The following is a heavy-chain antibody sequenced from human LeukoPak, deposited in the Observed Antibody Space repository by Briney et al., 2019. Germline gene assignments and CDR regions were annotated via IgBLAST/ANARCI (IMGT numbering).Heavy chain of an antibody. V-gene: IGHV3-23*01. J-gene: IGHJ3*02. CDR3: AKGPDYSNGAFDI. CDR1: GFTFSSYA. Sequence: GGSPRLSCAASGFTFSSYAMSWVRQAPGKGLEWVSAISGSGGSTYYADSVKGRFTISRDNSKNTLYLQMNSLRAEDTAVYYCAKGPDYSNGAFDIWGQGTMVTVSS. CDR2: ISGSGGST. D-gene: IGHD4-11*01.